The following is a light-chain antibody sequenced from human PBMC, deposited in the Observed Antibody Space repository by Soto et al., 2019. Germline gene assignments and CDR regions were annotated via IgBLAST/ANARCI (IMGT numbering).Light chain of an antibody. CDR1: QSICSY. CDR3: MQTFSVPIT. CDR2: ASS. J-gene: IGKJ5*01. Sequence: DIQMTQPPPSLSASIGDRVTITCRASQSICSYLDWYQQKPGKVPKLLIYASSYLQSGVPARFSGRGAGTEFTFTISRVEAEDVATYYCMQTFSVPITFGQGTRLEIK. V-gene: IGKV1-39*01.